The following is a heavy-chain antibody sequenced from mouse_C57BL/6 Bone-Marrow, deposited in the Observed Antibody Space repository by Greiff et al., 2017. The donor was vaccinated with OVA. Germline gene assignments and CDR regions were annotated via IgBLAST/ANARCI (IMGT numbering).Heavy chain of an antibody. D-gene: IGHD3-3*01. V-gene: IGHV3-6*01. Sequence: EVQLQESGPVLVKPSQSLSLTCSVTGYSITSGYYWNWIRQFPGNKLEWMGYISYDGSNNYNPSLKNRISITRDTSKNQFFLKLNSVTTEDTATYYCARGKGLDYWGQGTTLTVSS. CDR3: ARGKGLDY. J-gene: IGHJ2*01. CDR1: GYSITSGYY. CDR2: ISYDGSN.